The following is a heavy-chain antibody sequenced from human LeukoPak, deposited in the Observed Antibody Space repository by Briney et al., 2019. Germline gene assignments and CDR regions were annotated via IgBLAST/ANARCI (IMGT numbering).Heavy chain of an antibody. CDR3: ARHSSSWSPGPDY. CDR1: GYSISSGYY. CDR2: IYHSGRT. D-gene: IGHD6-13*01. Sequence: SETLSLTCTVSGYSISSGYYWGWIRQPPGKGLEWIGSIYHSGRTFYNPSLKSRVTISVDTSKDQFSLKLSSVTAADTAVYYCARHSSSWSPGPDYWGQGTLVTVSS. J-gene: IGHJ4*02. V-gene: IGHV4-38-2*02.